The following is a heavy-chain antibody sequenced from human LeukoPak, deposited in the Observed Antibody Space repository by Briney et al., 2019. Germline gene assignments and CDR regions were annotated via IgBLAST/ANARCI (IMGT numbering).Heavy chain of an antibody. CDR2: INHSGST. CDR3: ARGPPRRRRFIAASGYFDY. CDR1: GGSISSSSYY. Sequence: SETLSLTCTVSGGSISSSSYYWGWIRQPPGKGLEWIGEINHSGSTNYNPSLKSRVTISVDTSKNQFSLKLSSVTAADTAVYYCARGPPRRRRFIAASGYFDYWGQGTLVTVSS. J-gene: IGHJ4*02. D-gene: IGHD6-25*01. V-gene: IGHV4-39*07.